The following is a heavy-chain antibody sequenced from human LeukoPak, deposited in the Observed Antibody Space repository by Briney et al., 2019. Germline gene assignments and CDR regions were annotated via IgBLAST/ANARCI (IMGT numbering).Heavy chain of an antibody. V-gene: IGHV4-59*01. D-gene: IGHD3-10*01. CDR1: GGSISGYH. J-gene: IGHJ3*02. CDR3: ARDRIYGSGSYYAFDI. CDR2: IYYSGSS. Sequence: TSSETLSLTCNVSGGSISGYHWSWIRQPPGKGLEWLGYIYYSGSSNYNPSLKSRVTISADTSKNQFSLKLSSVTAADTAVYYCARDRIYGSGSYYAFDIWGQGTMVTVSS.